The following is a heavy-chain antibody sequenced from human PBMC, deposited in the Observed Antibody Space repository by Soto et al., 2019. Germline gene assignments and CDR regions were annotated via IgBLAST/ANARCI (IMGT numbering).Heavy chain of an antibody. J-gene: IGHJ6*02. CDR1: GGSISSGGYY. D-gene: IGHD1-26*01. Sequence: QVQLQESGPGLVKPSQTLSLTCTVSGGSISSGGYYWSWIRQHPGKGLEWIGYIYYSGSTYYNPSLKSRVTISVDTSKNQFSLKLSSVTAADTAVYYCARGGGSYYSGPYKPPYYYCGMDVWGQGTTVTVSS. CDR3: ARGGGSYYSGPYKPPYYYCGMDV. CDR2: IYYSGST. V-gene: IGHV4-31*03.